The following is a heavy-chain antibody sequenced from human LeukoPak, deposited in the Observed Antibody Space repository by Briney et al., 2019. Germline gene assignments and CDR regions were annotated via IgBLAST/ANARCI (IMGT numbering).Heavy chain of an antibody. CDR3: AKSRRDGYKYYFDY. CDR2: ISGSGGST. CDR1: GFTFSSYA. J-gene: IGHJ4*02. V-gene: IGHV3-23*01. Sequence: GGSLRLSCAASGFTFSSYAMNWVRQAPGKGLEWVSAISGSGGSTYYADSVKGRFTISRDNSKNTLYLQMNSLRAEDTAVYYCAKSRRDGYKYYFDYWGQGTLVTVSS. D-gene: IGHD5-24*01.